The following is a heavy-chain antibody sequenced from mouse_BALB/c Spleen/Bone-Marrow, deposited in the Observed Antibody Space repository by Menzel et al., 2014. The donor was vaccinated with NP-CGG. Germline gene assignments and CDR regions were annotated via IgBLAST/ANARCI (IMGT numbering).Heavy chain of an antibody. Sequence: QVQLQQSGAELVRPGTSVKVSCKASGYAFTNYLIEWVKQRPGQGLEWIGVINPGSGGTNYNEKFKDKATLTADRSSSTAYMLLSSLTSDDSAVYFCARNANWLFAYWGQGTLVTVSA. J-gene: IGHJ3*01. D-gene: IGHD4-1*01. CDR3: ARNANWLFAY. CDR2: INPGSGGT. CDR1: GYAFTNYL. V-gene: IGHV1-54*01.